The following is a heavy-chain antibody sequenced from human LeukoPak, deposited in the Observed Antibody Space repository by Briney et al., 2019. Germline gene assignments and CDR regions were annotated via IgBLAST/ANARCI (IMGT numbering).Heavy chain of an antibody. CDR3: ARELDYYGSGSPTKGYYFDY. J-gene: IGHJ4*02. V-gene: IGHV4-59*01. CDR2: IYYSGST. D-gene: IGHD3-10*01. CDR1: GGSISSYC. Sequence: SETLSLTCTVSGGSISSYCWSWIRQPPGKGLEWIGYIYYSGSTNYNPSLKSRVTISVDTSKNQFSLKLSSVTAADTAVYYCARELDYYGSGSPTKGYYFDYWGQGTLVTVSS.